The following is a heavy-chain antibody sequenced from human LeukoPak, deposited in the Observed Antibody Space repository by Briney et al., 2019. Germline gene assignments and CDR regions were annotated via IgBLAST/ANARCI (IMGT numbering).Heavy chain of an antibody. CDR1: GSTFTGYY. CDR2: INPNSGGT. D-gene: IGHD3-3*01. V-gene: IGHV1-2*02. CDR3: ARDSVRSGVYYYYCMDV. Sequence: ASVKLCCTASGSTFTGYYMHWVRQAPGQGVEWMGWINPNSGGTNYAQKLQGRVTMTRDTSISTAYMTLSRLRSDDTAVYYCARDSVRSGVYYYYCMDVWGQGTTVTVSS. J-gene: IGHJ6*02.